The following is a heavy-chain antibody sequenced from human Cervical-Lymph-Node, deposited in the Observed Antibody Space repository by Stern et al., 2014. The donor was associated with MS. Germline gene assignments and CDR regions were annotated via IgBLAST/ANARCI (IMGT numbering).Heavy chain of an antibody. D-gene: IGHD4/OR15-4a*01. CDR1: GYTFTHYH. CDR3: ARDMVDADKWFDP. J-gene: IGHJ5*02. Sequence: VQLLESGAEVKKPGASVNISCKTSGYTFTHYHIHWVRQAPGQGLEWMAMINPSGGSTTYGQKFHGRVTVTRDTSTSTVYMELRSLRSDDTALYYCARDMVDADKWFDPWGQGTLVTVSS. V-gene: IGHV1-46*01. CDR2: INPSGGST.